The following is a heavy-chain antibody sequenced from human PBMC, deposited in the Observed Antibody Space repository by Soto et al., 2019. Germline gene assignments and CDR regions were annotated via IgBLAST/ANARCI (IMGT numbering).Heavy chain of an antibody. CDR1: GFTFNTYG. J-gene: IGHJ6*02. CDR2: ISYDGSNK. D-gene: IGHD2-2*01. V-gene: IGHV3-30*18. CDR3: AKGQHCSSTSCYFYYYGMDV. Sequence: QVQLVESGGGVVQPGRSLRLSCAASGFTFNTYGMHWVRQAPGKGLEWVAVISYDGSNKYYADSVKGRLTISRDNSKNTLYLKMNSLRAEDTAVYYCAKGQHCSSTSCYFYYYGMDVWGQGTTVAVSS.